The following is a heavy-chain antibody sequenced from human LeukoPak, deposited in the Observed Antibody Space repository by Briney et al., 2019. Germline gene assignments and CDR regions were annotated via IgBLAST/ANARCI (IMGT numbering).Heavy chain of an antibody. CDR1: GYTFTSYD. CDR3: ARVNYYDSSGYYYFDY. J-gene: IGHJ4*02. CDR2: IIPIFGTA. Sequence: ASVKVSYKASGYTFTSYDINWVRQATGQGLEWMGGIIPIFGTANYAQKFQGRVTITTDESTSTAYMELSSLRSEDTAVYYCARVNYYDSSGYYYFDYWGQGTLVSVSS. D-gene: IGHD3-22*01. V-gene: IGHV1-69*05.